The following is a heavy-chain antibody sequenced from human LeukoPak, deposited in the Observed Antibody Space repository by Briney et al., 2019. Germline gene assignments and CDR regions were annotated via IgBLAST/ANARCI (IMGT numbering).Heavy chain of an antibody. CDR1: GDSFSGYY. CDR2: INHRGTT. J-gene: IGHJ4*02. D-gene: IGHD1-26*01. V-gene: IGHV4-34*01. CDR3: ARSWAGMYYPFYYFDY. Sequence: SETLSLTCAVYGDSFSGYYWSWIRQPPGKGLEWIAEINHRGTTHYNPSLKSRVNISADTSKNQFPLHLDSVTAADTAVYYCARSWAGMYYPFYYFDYWGQGTLVSVSS.